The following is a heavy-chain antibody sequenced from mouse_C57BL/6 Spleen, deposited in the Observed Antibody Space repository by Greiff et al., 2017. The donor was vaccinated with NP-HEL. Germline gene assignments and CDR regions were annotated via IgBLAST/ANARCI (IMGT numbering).Heavy chain of an antibody. CDR2: ISSGGDYI. J-gene: IGHJ2*01. CDR1: GFTFSSYA. CDR3: TRGGNYVDY. Sequence: EVHLVESGEGLVKPGGSLKLSCAASGFTFSSYAMSWVRQTPEKRLEWVAYISSGGDYIYYADTVKGRFTISRDNAMNTLYLQMSSLKSEDTAMYYCTRGGNYVDYWGQGTTLTVSS. V-gene: IGHV5-9-1*02.